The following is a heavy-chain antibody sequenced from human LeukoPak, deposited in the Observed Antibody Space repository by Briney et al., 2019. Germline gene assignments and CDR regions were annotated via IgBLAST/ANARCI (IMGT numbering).Heavy chain of an antibody. J-gene: IGHJ4*02. V-gene: IGHV3-30*19. Sequence: PGGSLRLSCAASGFTFSSYGMHWVRQAPGKGLEWVAVISYDGSNKYYADSVKGRFTISRDNSKNTLYLQMNSLRAEDTAVYYCARVSTIFQPPSWGQGTLVTVSS. CDR2: ISYDGSNK. D-gene: IGHD3-3*01. CDR3: ARVSTIFQPPS. CDR1: GFTFSSYG.